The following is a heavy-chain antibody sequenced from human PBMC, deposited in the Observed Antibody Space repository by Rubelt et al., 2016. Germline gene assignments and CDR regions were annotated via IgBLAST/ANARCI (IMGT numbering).Heavy chain of an antibody. CDR2: IKQDGTEK. J-gene: IGHJ4*02. V-gene: IGHV3-7*04. CDR3: GRGGSGWSYLPHYGYCDS. CDR1: GFSFSSSW. Sequence: GGSLRLSCAASGFSFSSSWMTWVRQAPGKGLAWVANIKQDGTEKYYVDSVKGRFTISRDNAKNSLFLQMNSLRVEDTAVYYCGRGGSGWSYLPHYGYCDSWGQGPLVTVSP. D-gene: IGHD6-19*01.